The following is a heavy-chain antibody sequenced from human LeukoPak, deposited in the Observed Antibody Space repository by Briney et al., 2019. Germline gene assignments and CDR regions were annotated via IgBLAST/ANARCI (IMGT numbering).Heavy chain of an antibody. CDR1: GFTFSSYG. V-gene: IGHV3-30*18. CDR2: ISYDGSNK. Sequence: GGSLRLSCAASGFTFSSYGMHWVRQAPGKGLEWVAVISYDGSNKYYADSVKGRFTISRDNSKNTLYLQMNSLRAEDTAVYYCAKTAVAGPFDYWGQGTLVTVSS. CDR3: AKTAVAGPFDY. D-gene: IGHD6-19*01. J-gene: IGHJ4*02.